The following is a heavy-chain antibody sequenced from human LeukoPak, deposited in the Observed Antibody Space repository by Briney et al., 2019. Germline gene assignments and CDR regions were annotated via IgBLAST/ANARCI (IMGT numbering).Heavy chain of an antibody. CDR1: GFTFSSYA. J-gene: IGHJ6*03. CDR2: ISGSGGST. CDR3: ATFFGYCGYYSAYYYYYYMDV. D-gene: IGHD5-12*01. V-gene: IGHV3-23*01. Sequence: PGGSLRLSCAASGFTFSSYAVSWVRQAPGKGLEWVSAISGSGGSTYYADSVKGRFTISRDNSKNTLYLQMNSLRAEDTAVYYCATFFGYCGYYSAYYYYYYMDVWGKGTTVTVSS.